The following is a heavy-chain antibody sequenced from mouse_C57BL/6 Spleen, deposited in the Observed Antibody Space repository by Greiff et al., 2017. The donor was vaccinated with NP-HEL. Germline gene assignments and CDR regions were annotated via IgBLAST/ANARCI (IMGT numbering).Heavy chain of an antibody. J-gene: IGHJ4*01. Sequence: EVKLQESGPGLVKPSQSLSLTCSVTGYSITSGYYWNWIRQFPGNKLEWMGYISYDGSNNYNPSLKNRISITRDTSKNQFFLKLNSVTTEDTATYYCARVEPYYAMDYWGQGTSVTVSS. V-gene: IGHV3-6*01. CDR2: ISYDGSN. CDR3: ARVEPYYAMDY. CDR1: GYSITSGYY.